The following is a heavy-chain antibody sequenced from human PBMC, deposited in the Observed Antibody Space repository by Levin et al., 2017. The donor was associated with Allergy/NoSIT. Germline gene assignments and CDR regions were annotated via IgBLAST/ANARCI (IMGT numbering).Heavy chain of an antibody. CDR3: VTGVSSVATDALDC. D-gene: IGHD5-12*01. J-gene: IGHJ3*01. CDR1: GGSFSGHY. CDR2: VNHSGYT. Sequence: SETLSLTCAVYGGSFSGHYWSWIRQPPGQGLEWIGEVNHSGYTNYIPSLKSRLTISLDTSNNQFSLPLTSVTAADSAAYYCVTGVSSVATDALDCWGQGTTVTVSS. V-gene: IGHV4-34*01.